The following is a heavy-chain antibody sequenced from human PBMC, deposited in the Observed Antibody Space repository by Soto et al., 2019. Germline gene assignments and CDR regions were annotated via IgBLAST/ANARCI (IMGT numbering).Heavy chain of an antibody. Sequence: ASVKVSCKASGYTFTGYYMHWVRQATGQGLEWMGWMNPNSGNTGYAQKFQGRVTMTRNTSISTAYMELSSLRSEDTAVYYCARGTLKWLIFWGQGTMVTVSS. CDR1: GYTFTGYY. V-gene: IGHV1-8*02. J-gene: IGHJ3*01. CDR2: MNPNSGNT. D-gene: IGHD2-8*01. CDR3: ARGTLKWLIF.